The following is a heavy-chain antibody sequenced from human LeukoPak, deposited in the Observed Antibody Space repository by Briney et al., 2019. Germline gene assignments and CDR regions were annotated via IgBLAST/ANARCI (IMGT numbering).Heavy chain of an antibody. CDR2: ISGSGGST. Sequence: GGSLRLSCAASGFTFSSYAMSWVRQAPGKGLECVSAISGSGGSTYYADSVKGRFTISRDNSKNTLYLQMNSLRAEDTAVYYCAKLTRPLVVVVAATLGNYFDYWGPGTLVTVSS. J-gene: IGHJ4*02. V-gene: IGHV3-23*01. D-gene: IGHD2-15*01. CDR1: GFTFSSYA. CDR3: AKLTRPLVVVVAATLGNYFDY.